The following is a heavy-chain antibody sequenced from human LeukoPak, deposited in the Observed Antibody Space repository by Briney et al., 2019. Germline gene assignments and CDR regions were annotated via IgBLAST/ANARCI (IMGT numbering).Heavy chain of an antibody. D-gene: IGHD2-2*01. CDR1: GFTFSSYG. J-gene: IGHJ4*02. V-gene: IGHV3-30*18. CDR3: AKDHGFGPRPYCSSTSCRFVGLDY. Sequence: QSGGSLRLSCAASGFTFSSYGMHWVRQAPGKGLEWVAVISYDGSNKYYADSVKGRFTISRDNSKNTLYLQMNSLRAEDTAVYYCAKDHGFGPRPYCSSTSCRFVGLDYWGQGTLVTVSS. CDR2: ISYDGSNK.